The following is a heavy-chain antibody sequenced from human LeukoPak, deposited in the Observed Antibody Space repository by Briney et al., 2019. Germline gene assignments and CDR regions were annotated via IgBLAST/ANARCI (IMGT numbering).Heavy chain of an antibody. CDR3: ARSPRGDSSGYYGD. CDR1: GYTLTDYY. J-gene: IGHJ4*02. D-gene: IGHD3-22*01. V-gene: IGHV1-2*06. Sequence: ASVKVSCKASGYTLTDYYMHWVRQAPGQGLEWMGRINPNSGGTNYAQKFQGRVTMTRDTSTSTVYMELSSLRSEDTAVYYCARSPRGDSSGYYGDWGQGTLVTVSS. CDR2: INPNSGGT.